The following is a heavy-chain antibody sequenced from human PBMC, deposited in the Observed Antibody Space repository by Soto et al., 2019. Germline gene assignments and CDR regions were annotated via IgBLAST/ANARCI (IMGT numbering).Heavy chain of an antibody. CDR2: IYYSGST. D-gene: IGHD2-15*01. CDR1: GGPISGGGYY. J-gene: IGHJ4*02. CDR3: APSLCSGDTCYFDY. V-gene: IGHV4-31*03. Sequence: QVQLQESGPGLVKPSQTLSLTCTVSGGPISGGGYYWSWIRQHPGKGLEWIAYIYYSGSTYYNPSLKSRVTISVDRSKNQFSLKLSSVTAADTAAYYCAPSLCSGDTCYFDYWGQGTLVTVSS.